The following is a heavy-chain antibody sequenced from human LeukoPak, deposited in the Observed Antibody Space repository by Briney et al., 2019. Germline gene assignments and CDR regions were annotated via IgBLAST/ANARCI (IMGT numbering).Heavy chain of an antibody. CDR2: ICTSEST. D-gene: IGHD2-21*01. J-gene: IGHJ4*02. CDR3: ARDLGFATCCFDY. CDR1: GVSISSGSYY. Sequence: SETLSLTCTVSGVSISSGSYYWSWIRQPAGKGLEWIGRICTSESTNYNPSRNTRVTISVDTSNNQFSMKLSSVNAADTAGYYCARDLGFATCCFDYWGQATLVTDCS. V-gene: IGHV4-61*02.